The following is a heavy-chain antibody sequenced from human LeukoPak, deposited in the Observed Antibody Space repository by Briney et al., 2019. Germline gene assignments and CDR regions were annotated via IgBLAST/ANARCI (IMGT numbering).Heavy chain of an antibody. D-gene: IGHD3-10*01. J-gene: IGHJ5*02. CDR1: GFTFSSYA. V-gene: IGHV3-30*04. Sequence: GGSLRLSCAASGFTFSSYAMHWVRQAPGKGLEWVAVISYDGSSKYYADSVKGRFTISRDNSKNTLYLQMNSLRAEDTAVYYCARDRGYYGSGSYYNWFDPWGQGTLVTVSS. CDR2: ISYDGSSK. CDR3: ARDRGYYGSGSYYNWFDP.